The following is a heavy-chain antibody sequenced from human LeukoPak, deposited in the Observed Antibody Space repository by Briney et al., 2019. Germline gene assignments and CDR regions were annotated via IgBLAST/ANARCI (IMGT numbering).Heavy chain of an antibody. CDR3: ARVSGYGDHDQNFDY. D-gene: IGHD4-17*01. J-gene: IGHJ4*02. Sequence: PGGSLRLSCAASGFTFSTYSMTWVRQAPGKGLEWVSSISSSSRYIYYADSMKGRFTISRDNAKNSLYLQMNSLRAEDTAVYYCARVSGYGDHDQNFDYWGQGTLVTVSS. CDR2: ISSSSRYI. V-gene: IGHV3-21*01. CDR1: GFTFSTYS.